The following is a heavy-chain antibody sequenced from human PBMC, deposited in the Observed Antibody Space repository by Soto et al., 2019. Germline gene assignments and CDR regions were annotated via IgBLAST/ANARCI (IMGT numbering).Heavy chain of an antibody. J-gene: IGHJ6*02. Sequence: ASVKVSCKASGGTFSSYATSWVRQAPGQGLEWMGGIIPIFGTANYAQKFQGRVTITAGESTSTAYMELSSLRSEDTAVYYCAGAAPHGGDIVATTETHYYYYGMDVWGQGTTVTVSS. CDR2: IIPIFGTA. V-gene: IGHV1-69*13. D-gene: IGHD5-12*01. CDR3: AGAAPHGGDIVATTETHYYYYGMDV. CDR1: GGTFSSYA.